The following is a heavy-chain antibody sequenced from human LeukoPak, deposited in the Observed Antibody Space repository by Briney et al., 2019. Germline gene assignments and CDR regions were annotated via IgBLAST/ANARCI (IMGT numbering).Heavy chain of an antibody. CDR1: GFTFSSYG. J-gene: IGHJ4*02. Sequence: PGGSLRLSCAASGFTFSSYGMHWVRQAPGKGLEWVAFIRYDGSNKYYADSVKGRFTISRDNAKNSLYLQMNSLRAEDTAVYYCARDGSGWYKLDYWGQGTLVTVSS. CDR2: IRYDGSNK. D-gene: IGHD6-19*01. V-gene: IGHV3-30*02. CDR3: ARDGSGWYKLDY.